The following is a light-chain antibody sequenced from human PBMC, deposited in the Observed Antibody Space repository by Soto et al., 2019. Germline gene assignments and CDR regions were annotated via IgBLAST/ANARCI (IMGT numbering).Light chain of an antibody. CDR3: SSYASSSTYV. CDR1: SSDVGYYNH. V-gene: IGLV2-14*03. Sequence: LTQPASVSGSPGQSITISCTGTSSDVGYYNHVSWYQQHPGKAPKLMIYDVTNRPSGVSNRFFGSKSGNTASLTISGLQAEDEADYYCSSYASSSTYVFGTGTKVTVL. CDR2: DVT. J-gene: IGLJ1*01.